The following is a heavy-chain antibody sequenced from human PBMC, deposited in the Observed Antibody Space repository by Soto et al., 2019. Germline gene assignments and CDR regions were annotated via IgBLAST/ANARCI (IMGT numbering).Heavy chain of an antibody. CDR3: ARTGNYYDSSGEFDY. Sequence: PGESLKISCAASGFTFSSYGMHWVRQAPGKGLEWVAVIWYDGSNKYYADSVKGRFTISRDNSKNTLYLQMNSLRAEDTAVYYCARTGNYYDSSGEFDYWGQGTLVTVSS. CDR1: GFTFSSYG. CDR2: IWYDGSNK. V-gene: IGHV3-33*01. D-gene: IGHD3-22*01. J-gene: IGHJ4*02.